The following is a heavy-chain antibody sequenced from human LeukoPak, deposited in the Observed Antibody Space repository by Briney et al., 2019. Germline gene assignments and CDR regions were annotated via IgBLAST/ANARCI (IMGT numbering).Heavy chain of an antibody. CDR3: ARDQRYSGYEL. CDR1: GGSISSSSYY. V-gene: IGHV4-61*02. Sequence: SETLSLTCTVSGGSISSSSYYWGWIRQPAGKGLEWIGRIYTSGSTNYNPSLKSRVTMSVDTSKNQFSLKLSSVTAADTAVYYCARDQRYSGYELWGQGTLVTVSS. CDR2: IYTSGST. J-gene: IGHJ4*02. D-gene: IGHD5-12*01.